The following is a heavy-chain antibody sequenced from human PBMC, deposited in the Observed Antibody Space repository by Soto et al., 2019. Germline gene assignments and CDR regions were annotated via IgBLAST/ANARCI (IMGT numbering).Heavy chain of an antibody. CDR1: GFTFSSYS. Sequence: LRLSCAASGFTFSSYSMNWVRQAPGKGLEGVSYISSSSSTIYYADSVKGRFTISRDNAKNSLYLQMYSLRDEDTAVYYCARYRDGYNVIDYWGQGTLVTVSS. J-gene: IGHJ4*02. V-gene: IGHV3-48*02. CDR3: ARYRDGYNVIDY. CDR2: ISSSSSTI. D-gene: IGHD5-12*01.